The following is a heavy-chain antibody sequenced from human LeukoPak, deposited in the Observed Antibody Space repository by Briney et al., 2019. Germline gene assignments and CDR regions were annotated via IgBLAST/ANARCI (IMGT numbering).Heavy chain of an antibody. CDR3: AKIPQVATYTVPNFDF. Sequence: GASVKVSCKASGYTFTSYGISWVRQAPGQGLEWMGWISAYNGNTNYAQKLQGRVTMTTDTSTSTAYMELRSLRSDDTAVYYCAKIPQVATYTVPNFDFWGQGTLVTVSS. D-gene: IGHD3-16*01. J-gene: IGHJ4*02. V-gene: IGHV1-18*01. CDR2: ISAYNGNT. CDR1: GYTFTSYG.